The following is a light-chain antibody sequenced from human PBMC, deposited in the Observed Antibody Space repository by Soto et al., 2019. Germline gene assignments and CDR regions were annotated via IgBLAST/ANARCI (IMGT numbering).Light chain of an antibody. Sequence: EVVMTQSPATLSVSPGERATVSCRASHSVSSSLAWYQQKPGQAPRLLISGASTRAAGIPARFSGSGSGTEFTLTISSLEPEDFAVYYCQQRSNWPITFGQGTRLEIK. V-gene: IGKV3-11*01. CDR1: HSVSSS. CDR2: GAS. CDR3: QQRSNWPIT. J-gene: IGKJ5*01.